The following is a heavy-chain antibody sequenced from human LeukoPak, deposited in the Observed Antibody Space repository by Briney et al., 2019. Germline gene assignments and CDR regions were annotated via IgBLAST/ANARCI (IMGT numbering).Heavy chain of an antibody. J-gene: IGHJ6*03. Sequence: SETLSLTCTVSGGSISSYYWSWIRQPPGKGLEWIGYIYYSGSTNYNPSLKSRVTISVDTSKNQFSLKLSSVTAADTAVYYCARILRGYYYYMDVWGKGTTVTISS. V-gene: IGHV4-59*01. CDR1: GGSISSYY. CDR3: ARILRGYYYYMDV. D-gene: IGHD5-12*01. CDR2: IYYSGST.